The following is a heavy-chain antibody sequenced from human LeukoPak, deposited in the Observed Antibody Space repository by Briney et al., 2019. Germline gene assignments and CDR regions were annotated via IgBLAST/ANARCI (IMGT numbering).Heavy chain of an antibody. CDR1: GGSFSGYY. J-gene: IGHJ4*02. D-gene: IGHD5-18*01. Sequence: SETRSLTCAVYGGSFSGYYWSWIRQPPGKGLEWIGEINHSGSTNYNPSLKRRVTTSVDTSTNQLSLKPSSVTAADTAAYYCATGISYGDWGQGTLVTVSS. V-gene: IGHV4-34*01. CDR3: ATGISYGD. CDR2: INHSGST.